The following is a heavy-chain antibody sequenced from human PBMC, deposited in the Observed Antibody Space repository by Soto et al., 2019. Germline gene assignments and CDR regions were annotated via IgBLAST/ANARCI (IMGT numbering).Heavy chain of an antibody. D-gene: IGHD7-27*01. CDR2: ISGSGGST. Sequence: GGSLRLSCAASGFTFSSYAMSWVRQAPGKGLEWVSAISGSGGSTYYADSVKGRFTISRDNSKNTLHLQMDSLRAEDTAVYYCASSHLTPFDYWGQGTLVTVSS. CDR3: ASSHLTPFDY. CDR1: GFTFSSYA. J-gene: IGHJ4*02. V-gene: IGHV3-23*01.